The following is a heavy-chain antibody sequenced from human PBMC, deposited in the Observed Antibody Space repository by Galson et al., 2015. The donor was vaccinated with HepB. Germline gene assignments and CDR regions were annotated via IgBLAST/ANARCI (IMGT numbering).Heavy chain of an antibody. CDR2: IIPIFGIA. CDR3: ARGRGGGSGSYYNPRFSIYYYYGMDV. Sequence: SVKVSCKASGGTFSSYAISWVRQAPGQGLEWMGGIIPIFGIANYAQKFQGRVTITADESTSTAYMELSSLRSEDTAVYYCARGRGGGSGSYYNPRFSIYYYYGMDVWGQGTTVTVSS. J-gene: IGHJ6*02. D-gene: IGHD3-10*01. V-gene: IGHV1-69*13. CDR1: GGTFSSYA.